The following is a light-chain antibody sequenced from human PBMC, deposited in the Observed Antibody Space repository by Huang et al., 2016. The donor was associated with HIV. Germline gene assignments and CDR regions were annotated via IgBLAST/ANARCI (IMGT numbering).Light chain of an antibody. CDR3: QQYNKWPRT. CDR1: QHLGSN. J-gene: IGKJ1*01. CDR2: DAS. Sequence: DILMTQSPVTLSVHPGERATLSCRASQHLGSNLALYQQKPGHPPRLLIYDASTGATGAPARFSGSGSKTDFNLTIDSLQSEDSALYFCQQYNKWPRTFGQGTKLEIK. V-gene: IGKV3D-15*01.